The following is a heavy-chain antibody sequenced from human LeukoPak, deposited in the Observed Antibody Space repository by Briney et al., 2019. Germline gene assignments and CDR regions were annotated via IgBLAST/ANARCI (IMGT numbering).Heavy chain of an antibody. V-gene: IGHV2-5*02. CDR2: SYWDDDK. CDR1: GFSLSTRGVG. D-gene: IGHD3-3*01. J-gene: IGHJ1*01. Sequence: SGPTLVKPTQTLTLTCTFSGFSLSTRGVGVGWIRQPPGNPLERLALSYWDDDKSTSPAMKCRLPITKDTAKKQVCITMTNMDPVDTATYYCAHRPLLEWLYFQHWGQGTLVTVSS. CDR3: AHRPLLEWLYFQH.